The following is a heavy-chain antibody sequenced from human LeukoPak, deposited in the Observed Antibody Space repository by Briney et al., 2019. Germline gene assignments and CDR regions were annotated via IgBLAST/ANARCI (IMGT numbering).Heavy chain of an antibody. D-gene: IGHD3-3*01. J-gene: IGHJ3*02. V-gene: IGHV4-59*01. CDR2: IYYSGST. Sequence: SETLSLTCTVSGGSISSYYWSWIRQPPGKGLEWIGYIYYSGSTNYNPSLKSRVTISVDTSKNQFSLKLSSVTAADTAVYYCARDPAYDFWSGSHSNDAFDIWGQGTMVTVSS. CDR3: ARDPAYDFWSGSHSNDAFDI. CDR1: GGSISSYY.